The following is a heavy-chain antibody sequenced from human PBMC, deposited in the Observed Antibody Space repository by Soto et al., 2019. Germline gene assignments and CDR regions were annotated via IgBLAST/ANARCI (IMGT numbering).Heavy chain of an antibody. CDR3: TKASSDSRNMDV. CDR2: ITGTGGDT. D-gene: IGHD4-4*01. CDR1: GFTFSNFV. V-gene: IGHV3-23*01. Sequence: GGSLRLSCAASGFTFSNFVMRGLRQTPGKGLEWVSTITGTGGDTYYTDSVKCRFTISRDNSKNTLYLQMSSLRAEDTALYYCTKASSDSRNMDVWGQGTTVTVSS. J-gene: IGHJ6*02.